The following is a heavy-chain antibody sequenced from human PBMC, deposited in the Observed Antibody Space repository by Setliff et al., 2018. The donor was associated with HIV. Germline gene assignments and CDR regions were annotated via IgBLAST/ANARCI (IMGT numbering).Heavy chain of an antibody. CDR3: ARQPRWLQFPRYFDY. J-gene: IGHJ4*02. D-gene: IGHD5-12*01. V-gene: IGHV4-59*08. CDR2: IFYTGST. CDR1: GGSISSYY. Sequence: PSETLSLTCTVSGGSISSYYWTWLRQFPGKGLEWIGFIFYTGSTTYNPSLNSRVTISVDTSKNQFSLKLSSVTAADTAVYYCARQPRWLQFPRYFDYWGQGTLVTVSS.